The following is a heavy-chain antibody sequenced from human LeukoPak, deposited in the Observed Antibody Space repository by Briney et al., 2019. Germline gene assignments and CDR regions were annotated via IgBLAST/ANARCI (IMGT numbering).Heavy chain of an antibody. CDR3: ARGPDHEQWLRWPKYFQH. Sequence: PGGSLRLSCAASGFTVSSNYMSWVRQAPGKGLEWVSVIYSGGSTYYADSVKGRFTISRGNSKNTLYLQMNSLRAEDTAVYYCARGPDHEQWLRWPKYFQHWGQGTLVTVSS. V-gene: IGHV3-53*01. CDR2: IYSGGST. J-gene: IGHJ1*01. D-gene: IGHD3-22*01. CDR1: GFTVSSNY.